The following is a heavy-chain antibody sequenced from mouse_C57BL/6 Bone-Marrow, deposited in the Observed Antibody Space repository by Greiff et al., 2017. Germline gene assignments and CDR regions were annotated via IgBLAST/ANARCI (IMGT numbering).Heavy chain of an antibody. CDR3: ASDGAVVASSYIDY. Sequence: VQLQQSGAELVKPGASVKISCKASGYAFSSYWMNRVKQRPGKGLEWIGQIYPGDGDTNYNGQVKGKATLTADKSTDTAYKQLSIQTSRVTAVYFCASDGAVVASSYIDYWGQGTSLTVSS. D-gene: IGHD1-1*01. CDR2: IYPGDGDT. V-gene: IGHV1-80*01. CDR1: GYAFSSYW. J-gene: IGHJ2*02.